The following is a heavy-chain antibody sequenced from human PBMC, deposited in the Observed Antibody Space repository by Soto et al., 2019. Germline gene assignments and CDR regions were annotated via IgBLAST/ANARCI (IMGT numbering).Heavy chain of an antibody. CDR1: GFTVSSNY. D-gene: IGHD3-10*01. Sequence: EVQLVESGGGLVQPGGSLRLSCAASGFTVSSNYMSWVRQAPGKGLEWVSVIYSGGSTYYADSVKGRFTISRDNSKNTXXXXXXXXXXXDTAVYYCASSSMKYYYYYMDVWGKGTTVTVSS. J-gene: IGHJ6*03. CDR2: IYSGGST. CDR3: ASSSMKYYYYYMDV. V-gene: IGHV3-66*01.